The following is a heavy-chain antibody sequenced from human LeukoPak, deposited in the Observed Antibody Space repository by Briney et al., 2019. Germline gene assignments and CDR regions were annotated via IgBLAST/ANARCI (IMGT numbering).Heavy chain of an antibody. CDR3: AKDLLLRYYPDAFDI. J-gene: IGHJ3*02. D-gene: IGHD3-10*01. V-gene: IGHV3-23*01. Sequence: GGSLRLSCAASGFTFSSYAMSWDRQAPGKGLEWVSAISGSGGSTYYADSVKGRFTISRDNSKNTLYLQMNSLRAEDTAVYYCAKDLLLRYYPDAFDIWGQGTMVTVSS. CDR1: GFTFSSYA. CDR2: ISGSGGST.